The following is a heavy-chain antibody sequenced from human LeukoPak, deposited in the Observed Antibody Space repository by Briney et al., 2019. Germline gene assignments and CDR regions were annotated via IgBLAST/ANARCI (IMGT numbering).Heavy chain of an antibody. V-gene: IGHV3-23*01. Sequence: PGGSLRLSCAASGFTFSSYWMSWVRQAPGKGLEWVSAIGGSGGNYADSVKGRFTISRDNSKNTLYLQMNSLRAEDTAVYYCARRGYCSDGSCPPDYWGQGTLVTVSS. CDR2: IGGSGG. CDR1: GFTFSSYW. D-gene: IGHD2-15*01. J-gene: IGHJ4*02. CDR3: ARRGYCSDGSCPPDY.